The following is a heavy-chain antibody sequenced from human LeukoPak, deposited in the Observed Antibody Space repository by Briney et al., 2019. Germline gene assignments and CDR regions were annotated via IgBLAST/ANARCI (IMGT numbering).Heavy chain of an antibody. J-gene: IGHJ4*02. CDR1: GGSISSSSAY. V-gene: IGHV4-39*01. CDR3: VRPRGFSYGYFDH. Sequence: SETLSLTCTVSGGSISSSSAYWGWIRQPPGKGLEWIGSIYYSKNTYYNPSLKSRVTISADTSKNQFSLTLGSVSATDTAVYYCVRPRGFSYGYFDHWGQGTLVTVSS. D-gene: IGHD5-18*01. CDR2: IYYSKNT.